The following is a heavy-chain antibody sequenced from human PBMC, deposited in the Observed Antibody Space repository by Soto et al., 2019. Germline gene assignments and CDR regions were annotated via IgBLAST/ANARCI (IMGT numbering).Heavy chain of an antibody. CDR2: MSHSGGT. CDR1: GGFVSSGNYY. Sequence: QEQLQQWGAGLLKPSETLSLTCAVYGGFVSSGNYYWSWIRQPPGKGLEWIGEMSHSGGTHFNPSLKRRVTISVDTSKNQFSLKMSSVTAADTALYYCARVERGTATTVVDAFDIWGPGTMVTVS. J-gene: IGHJ3*02. CDR3: ARVERGTATTVVDAFDI. V-gene: IGHV4-34*01. D-gene: IGHD1-1*01.